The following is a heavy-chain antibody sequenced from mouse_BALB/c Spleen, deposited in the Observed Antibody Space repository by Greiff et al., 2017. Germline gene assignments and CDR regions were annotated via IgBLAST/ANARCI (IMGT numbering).Heavy chain of an antibody. CDR1: GFNIKDTY. J-gene: IGHJ4*01. CDR3: AKGYDGYYVSAMDY. V-gene: IGHV14-3*02. CDR2: IDPANGNT. Sequence: VQLQQSGAELVKPGASVKLSCTASGFNIKDTYMHWVKQRPEQGLEWIGRIDPANGNTKYDPKFQGKATITADTSSNTAYLQLSSLTSEDTAVYYCAKGYDGYYVSAMDYWGQGTSVTVSS. D-gene: IGHD2-3*01.